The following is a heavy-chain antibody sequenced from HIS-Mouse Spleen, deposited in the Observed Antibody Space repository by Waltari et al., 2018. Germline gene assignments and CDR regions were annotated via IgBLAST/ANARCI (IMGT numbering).Heavy chain of an antibody. CDR2: IWYDGSNK. V-gene: IGHV3-33*01. CDR1: GCTFSSYG. D-gene: IGHD6-13*01. J-gene: IGHJ4*02. CDR3: AREGAQQLVLFDY. Sequence: QVQLVESGGGVVQPGRSLRLSCAASGCTFSSYGMHWFRQAPGKGLEWVAVIWYDGSNKYYADSVKCRFTISRDNSKNTLYLQMNSLRAEDTAVYYCAREGAQQLVLFDYWGQGTLVTVSS.